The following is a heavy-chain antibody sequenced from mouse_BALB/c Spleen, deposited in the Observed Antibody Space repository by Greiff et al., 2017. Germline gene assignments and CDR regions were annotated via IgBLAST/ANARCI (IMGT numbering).Heavy chain of an antibody. D-gene: IGHD2-4*01. J-gene: IGHJ1*01. CDR3: GMGVSTMITAGYFDV. V-gene: IGHV1-37*01. Sequence: EVKLQESGPELVKPGASVKISCKASGYSFTGYFMNWVKQSHGKSLEWIGRINPYNGDTFYNQKFKGKATLTVDKSSSTAHMELLSLTSEDSAVYYCGMGVSTMITAGYFDVWGAGTTVTVSS. CDR1: GYSFTGYF. CDR2: INPYNGDT.